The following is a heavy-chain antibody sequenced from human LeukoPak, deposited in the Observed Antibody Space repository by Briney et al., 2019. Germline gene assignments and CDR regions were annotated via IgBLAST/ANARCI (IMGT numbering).Heavy chain of an antibody. V-gene: IGHV4-39*01. CDR3: ARRYRGIVVVPDI. CDR2: IYYSGST. Sequence: PSETLSLTRTVSGGSISSSSYYWGWIRQPPGKGLERIGSIYYSGSTYYNPSLKSRVTISVDTSKNQFSLKLSSVTAADTAAYYCARRYRGIVVVPDIWGQGTMVTVSS. J-gene: IGHJ3*02. CDR1: GGSISSSSYY. D-gene: IGHD3-22*01.